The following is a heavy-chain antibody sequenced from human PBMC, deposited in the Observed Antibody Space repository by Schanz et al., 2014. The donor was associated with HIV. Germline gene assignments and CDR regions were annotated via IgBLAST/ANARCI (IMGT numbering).Heavy chain of an antibody. D-gene: IGHD2-15*01. Sequence: QVQLVESGGGVVQPGRSLRLSCAASGFTFSSYGMHWVRQAPGKGLEWVAIIGYDGTNKYYADSVKGRFTVSRDNSKNTNTLYLQMNSLRAEDTAVYYCARGSGPYYYYYGMDVWGQGTTVTVSS. V-gene: IGHV3-33*01. CDR3: ARGSGPYYYYYGMDV. CDR1: GFTFSSYG. J-gene: IGHJ6*02. CDR2: IGYDGTNK.